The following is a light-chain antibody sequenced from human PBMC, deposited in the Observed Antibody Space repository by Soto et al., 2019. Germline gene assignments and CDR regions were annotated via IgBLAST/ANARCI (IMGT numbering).Light chain of an antibody. CDR2: LGS. CDR1: QSLLHSNGYNY. CDR3: KQAQNTSIT. Sequence: DIVMTQSPLSLPVTPGEPASISCRSSQSLLHSNGYNYLDWYLQKPGQSPQLLIYLGSNRASGVPDRFSGSGSGTDFTLKISRVEAEDVGVYYCKQAQNTSITFGQGTRLEIK. J-gene: IGKJ5*01. V-gene: IGKV2-28*01.